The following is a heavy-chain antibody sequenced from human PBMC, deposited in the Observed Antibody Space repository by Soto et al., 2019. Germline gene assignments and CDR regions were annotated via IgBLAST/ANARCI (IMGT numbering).Heavy chain of an antibody. CDR1: GFTFSTYW. J-gene: IGHJ2*01. D-gene: IGHD1-26*01. V-gene: IGHV3-7*01. CDR2: IRQDGREK. CDR3: ARTLLVPENNWHFEL. Sequence: EVQVVESGGGLVQPGGSLRLSCAASGFTFSTYWMSWVRQGPGKGLEWVANIRQDGREKYHVDSVKGRFTIFRDNAKNSLYMQMNSLRAEDTAVYYCARTLLVPENNWHFELWGRGTLVAVSS.